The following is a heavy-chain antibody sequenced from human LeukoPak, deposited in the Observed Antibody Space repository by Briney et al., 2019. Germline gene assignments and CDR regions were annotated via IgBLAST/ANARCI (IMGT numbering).Heavy chain of an antibody. CDR3: ARQYYDSSGYYYGDHFDY. D-gene: IGHD3-22*01. Sequence: ASVNVSCKASGYTFTGYYMHWVRQAPGQGLEWMGRINPNSGGTNYAQKFQGRVTMTRDTSISTAYMELSRLRSDDTAVYYCARQYYDSSGYYYGDHFDYWGQGTLVTVSS. CDR2: INPNSGGT. CDR1: GYTFTGYY. V-gene: IGHV1-2*06. J-gene: IGHJ4*02.